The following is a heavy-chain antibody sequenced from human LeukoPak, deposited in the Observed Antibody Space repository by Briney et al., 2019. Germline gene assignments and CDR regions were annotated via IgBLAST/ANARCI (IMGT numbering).Heavy chain of an antibody. J-gene: IGHJ4*02. CDR1: GFTFSSYA. CDR3: AKDRLVRRWLQLALDY. CDR2: ISGSGGST. D-gene: IGHD5-24*01. Sequence: SGGSLRLSCAASGFTFSSYAMSWVRQAPGKGLEWVSAISGSGGSTYYADSVKGRFTISRDNSKNTLYLQMNSLRAEDTAVYYCAKDRLVRRWLQLALDYWGQGTLVTVSS. V-gene: IGHV3-23*01.